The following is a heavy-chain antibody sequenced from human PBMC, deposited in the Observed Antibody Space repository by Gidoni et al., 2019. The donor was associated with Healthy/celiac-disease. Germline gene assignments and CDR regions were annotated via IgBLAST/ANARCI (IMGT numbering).Heavy chain of an antibody. CDR1: GGSISSPF. J-gene: IGHJ5*02. V-gene: IGHV4-59*11. D-gene: IGHD2-2*01. Sequence: QVQLQESGPGLVQPSETLSLTCTVSGGSISSPFWSWIRQPQGKGLEWIGYIYYSGSTNYNPSLKSRVTISVDTAKTQFSLKLSSVTAADTAVYYCARGSQVPAALNWFDPWGQGTLVTVSS. CDR3: ARGSQVPAALNWFDP. CDR2: IYYSGST.